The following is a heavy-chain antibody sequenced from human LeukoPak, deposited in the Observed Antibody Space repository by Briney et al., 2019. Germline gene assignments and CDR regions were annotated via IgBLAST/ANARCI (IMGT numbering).Heavy chain of an antibody. CDR2: IRYDGSEK. V-gene: IGHV3-30*02. D-gene: IGHD3-10*01. Sequence: GGSLRLSCAAPGFTFNIYGMHWGREAPGKGLEWVAFIRYDGSEKYYADSARGRFTISRDNAKNTLFLQMNSLTAEDTSVYSCAKEPGYKIRGSLAPLDSWGQGTLVTVSS. J-gene: IGHJ4*02. CDR1: GFTFNIYG. CDR3: AKEPGYKIRGSLAPLDS.